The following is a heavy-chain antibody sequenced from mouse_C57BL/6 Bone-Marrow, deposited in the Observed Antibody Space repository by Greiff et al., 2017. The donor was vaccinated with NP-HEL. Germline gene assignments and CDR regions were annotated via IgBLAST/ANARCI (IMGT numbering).Heavy chain of an antibody. CDR2: INPRSGYI. J-gene: IGHJ4*01. CDR1: GYTFTSYW. Sequence: VQLVESGAELAKPGASVKLSCKASGYTFTSYWMHWVKQRPGQGLEWIGYINPRSGYIKYNQKFKDKSTLTADKSSSTAYMQLSSRTYEDSEVYYCSRYRASTGTRAMDYWGQGTSVTVSS. D-gene: IGHD4-1*02. V-gene: IGHV1-7*01. CDR3: SRYRASTGTRAMDY.